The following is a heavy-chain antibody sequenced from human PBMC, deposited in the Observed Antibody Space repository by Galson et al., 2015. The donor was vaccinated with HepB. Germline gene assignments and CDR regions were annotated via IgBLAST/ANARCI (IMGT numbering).Heavy chain of an antibody. J-gene: IGHJ4*02. D-gene: IGHD6-19*01. CDR2: IYYSGST. CDR3: ARLPNSSGWPYYFDY. V-gene: IGHV4-59*08. CDR1: GGSISSYY. Sequence: LSLTCTVSGGSISSYYWSWIRQPPGKGLEWIGYIYYSGSTNYNPSLKSRVTISVDTSKNQFSLKLSSVTAADTAVYYCARLPNSSGWPYYFDYWGQGTLVTVSS.